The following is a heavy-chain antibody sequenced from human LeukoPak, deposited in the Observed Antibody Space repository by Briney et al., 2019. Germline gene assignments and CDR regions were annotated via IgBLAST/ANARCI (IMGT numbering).Heavy chain of an antibody. D-gene: IGHD4-11*01. CDR1: GGSISSYY. J-gene: IGHJ6*03. V-gene: IGHV4-4*07. CDR2: ISSSGST. Sequence: PSETLSLTCTVSGGSISSYYWSWIRQPAGKRLEWIGRISSSGSTNYNPSLKSRVTISVDTSKNQFSLKLSSVTAADTAVYYCARDSPVTTRYYYYYMDVWGKGTTVTVSS. CDR3: ARDSPVTTRYYYYYMDV.